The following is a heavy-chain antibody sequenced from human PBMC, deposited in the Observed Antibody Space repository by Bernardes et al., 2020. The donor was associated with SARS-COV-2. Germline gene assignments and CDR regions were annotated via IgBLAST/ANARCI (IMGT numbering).Heavy chain of an antibody. CDR1: GFTFSSYA. Sequence: GGSLRLSCAASGFTFSSYAMHWVRQAPGKGLEWVAVISYDGSNKYYADSVKGRFTISRDNSKNTLYLQMNSLRAEDTAVYYCARGELGPTTVTRPYYYYYGMDVWGQGTTVTVSS. J-gene: IGHJ6*02. CDR3: ARGELGPTTVTRPYYYYYGMDV. D-gene: IGHD4-17*01. V-gene: IGHV3-30-3*01. CDR2: ISYDGSNK.